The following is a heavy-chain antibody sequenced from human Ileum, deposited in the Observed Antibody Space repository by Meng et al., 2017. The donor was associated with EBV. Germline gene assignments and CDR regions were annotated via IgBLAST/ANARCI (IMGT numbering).Heavy chain of an antibody. J-gene: IGHJ4*02. Sequence: QGQLQQSGAGLLKPSETLSLTCAVDGGSLSGYYWSWIRQPPGKGLEWIGEITHSGSTNYNSSLKSRVTILVDTSKSQLSLKMNSVTAADTAVYYCARCYDSSGYYELNHFDHWGQGTLVTVSS. CDR3: ARCYDSSGYYELNHFDH. V-gene: IGHV4-34*01. D-gene: IGHD3-22*01. CDR2: ITHSGST. CDR1: GGSLSGYY.